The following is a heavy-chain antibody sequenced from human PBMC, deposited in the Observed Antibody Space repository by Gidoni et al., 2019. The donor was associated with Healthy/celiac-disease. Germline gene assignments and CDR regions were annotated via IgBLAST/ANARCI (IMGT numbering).Heavy chain of an antibody. V-gene: IGHV3-15*01. J-gene: IGHJ3*02. Sequence: EVQLVESGGGLVKPGGSLRLSCAASGFTFRNAWMSWVRQAQGKGLEWVGRIKSKTDGGTTDYAAPVKGRFTISRDDSKNTLYLQMNSLKTEDTAVYYCTTTYSSWAFDIWGQGTMVTVSS. CDR1: GFTFRNAW. CDR2: IKSKTDGGTT. CDR3: TTTYSSWAFDI. D-gene: IGHD1-26*01.